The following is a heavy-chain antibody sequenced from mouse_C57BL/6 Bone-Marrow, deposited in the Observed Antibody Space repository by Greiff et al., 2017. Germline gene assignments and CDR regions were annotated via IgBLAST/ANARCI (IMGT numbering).Heavy chain of an antibody. CDR1: GFTFSDYY. CDR2: ISNGGGST. D-gene: IGHD4-1*01. V-gene: IGHV5-12*01. CDR3: ASHDWDWFAY. J-gene: IGHJ3*01. Sequence: EVQRVESGGGLVQPGGSLKLSCAASGFTFSDYYMYWVRQTPEKRLEWVAYISNGGGSTYYPDTVKGRFTISRDNAKNTLYLQMSRLKSEDTAMYYCASHDWDWFAYWGQGTLVTVSA.